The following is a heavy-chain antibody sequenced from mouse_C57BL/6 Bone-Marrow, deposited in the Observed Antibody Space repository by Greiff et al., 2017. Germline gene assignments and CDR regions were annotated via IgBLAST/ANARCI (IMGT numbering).Heavy chain of an antibody. D-gene: IGHD2-5*01. CDR2: IYPGSGST. V-gene: IGHV1-55*01. J-gene: IGHJ2*01. Sequence: VQLQQSGAELVKPGASVKMSCKASGYTFTSYWITWVKQRPGQGLEWIGDIYPGSGSTNYNEKFKSKATLTVDTSSSTAYMQLSSLTSEDSAVYYCARGRYYSMDYFDYWGQGTTLTVSS. CDR3: ARGRYYSMDYFDY. CDR1: GYTFTSYW.